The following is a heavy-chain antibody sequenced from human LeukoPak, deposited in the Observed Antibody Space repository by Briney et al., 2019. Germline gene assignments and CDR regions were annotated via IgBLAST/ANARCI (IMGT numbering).Heavy chain of an antibody. Sequence: SQTLSLTCTVSGGSISSGSYYWSWIRQPAGKGLEWIGSIYNSGSTNYNPSLKSRVTISVDTSKNQFSLKLSSVTAADTAVYYCAREPVRYCSSTSGYPDWGQGTLCTASS. CDR1: GGSISSGSYY. CDR3: AREPVRYCSSTSGYPD. D-gene: IGHD2-2*01. V-gene: IGHV4-61*02. CDR2: IYNSGST. J-gene: IGHJ4*02.